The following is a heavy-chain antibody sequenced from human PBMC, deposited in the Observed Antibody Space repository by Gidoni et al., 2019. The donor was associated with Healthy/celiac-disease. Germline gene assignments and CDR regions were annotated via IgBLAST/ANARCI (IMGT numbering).Heavy chain of an antibody. Sequence: QLQLQESGPGLVKPSETLSLTCTVSGGSIRSRSYYWGWIRQPPGKGLEWIGSIYYSGSTYYNPSLKSRVTISVDTSKNQFSLKLSSVTAADTAVYYCASLPSSIAVAGAFDYWGQGTLVTVSS. CDR1: GGSIRSRSYY. CDR3: ASLPSSIAVAGAFDY. D-gene: IGHD6-19*01. V-gene: IGHV4-39*01. CDR2: IYYSGST. J-gene: IGHJ4*02.